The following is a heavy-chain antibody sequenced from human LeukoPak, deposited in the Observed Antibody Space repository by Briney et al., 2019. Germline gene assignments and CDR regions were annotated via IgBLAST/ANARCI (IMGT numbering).Heavy chain of an antibody. CDR3: ARVKSRPYSGSYLDY. Sequence: GASVKVSCKASGYTFTSYGISWVRQAPGQGLEWMGWISAYNGNTNYAQKLQGRVTMTTDTSTSTAYMELRSLRSDDTAVYYCARVKSRPYSGSYLDYWGQGTLVTVSS. CDR2: ISAYNGNT. CDR1: GYTFTSYG. J-gene: IGHJ4*02. D-gene: IGHD1-26*01. V-gene: IGHV1-18*01.